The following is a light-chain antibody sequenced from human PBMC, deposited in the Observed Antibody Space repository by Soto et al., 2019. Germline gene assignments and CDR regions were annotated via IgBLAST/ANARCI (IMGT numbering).Light chain of an antibody. CDR3: RSFASSSTLVV. V-gene: IGLV2-14*01. CDR1: SRDVGGYNY. CDR2: EVS. Sequence: QSVLTQPASVSGSPGQSITISCTGTSRDVGGYNYVAWYQQHPDRAPKVMIYEVSNRPSGVSNRFSGSKSGNTASLTISGLQDDDEADYYCRSFASSSTLVVFGTGTKVTVL. J-gene: IGLJ1*01.